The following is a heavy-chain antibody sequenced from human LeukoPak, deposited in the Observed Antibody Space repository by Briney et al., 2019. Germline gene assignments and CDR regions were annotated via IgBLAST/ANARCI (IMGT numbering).Heavy chain of an antibody. CDR2: ISSSSNYI. CDR1: GFTFSAYS. Sequence: PGGSPRLSCAASGFTFSAYSMNWVRQAPGKGLEWVSSISSSSNYIYYADSVKGRFTISRDNAKNSVYLQMNSLRAEDTAVYYCARDRGSGDGDFDYWGQGILVTVSS. CDR3: ARDRGSGDGDFDY. J-gene: IGHJ4*02. D-gene: IGHD1-26*01. V-gene: IGHV3-21*06.